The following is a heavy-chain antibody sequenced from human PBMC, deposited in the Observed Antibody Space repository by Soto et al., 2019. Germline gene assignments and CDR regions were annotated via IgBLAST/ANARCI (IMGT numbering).Heavy chain of an antibody. V-gene: IGHV3-53*01. CDR1: GFTASSNY. CDR3: ARVYDSSGYYAFDI. D-gene: IGHD3-22*01. Sequence: GGSLRLSCAASGFTASSNYMSWVRQAPGKGLEWVSVIYSGGSTYYADSVKGRFTISRDNSKNTLYLQMNSLRAEDTAVYYCARVYDSSGYYAFDIWGQGTMVTVSS. J-gene: IGHJ3*02. CDR2: IYSGGST.